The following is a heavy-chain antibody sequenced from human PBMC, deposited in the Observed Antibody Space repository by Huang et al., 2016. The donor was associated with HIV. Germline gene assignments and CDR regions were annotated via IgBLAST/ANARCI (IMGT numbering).Heavy chain of an antibody. J-gene: IGHJ4*02. CDR1: GFTFSSYA. Sequence: VQLLESGGGLVQPGGSRRLSCAASGFTFSSYAMSWVRQAPGKGLEWVSTISGRGVSTYHADSVKGRFTTSRDNSENMLYLQMHTLRAEDTAVYYCAKGEFVGESYFDQWGQGTLVTVSS. CDR2: ISGRGVST. CDR3: AKGEFVGESYFDQ. D-gene: IGHD3-10*01. V-gene: IGHV3-23*01.